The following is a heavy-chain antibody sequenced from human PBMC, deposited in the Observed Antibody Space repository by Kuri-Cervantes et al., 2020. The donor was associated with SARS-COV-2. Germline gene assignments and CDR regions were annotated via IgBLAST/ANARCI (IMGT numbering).Heavy chain of an antibody. CDR1: GFIFSSYS. V-gene: IGHV3-53*01. J-gene: IGHJ4*02. CDR3: ARLRTNYDILTGYPLPDYFDY. CDR2: IYSGGST. Sequence: GESLKISCAASGFIFSSYSMSWVRQAPGKGLEWVSVIYSGGSTYYADSVKGRFTISRDNSKNTLYLQMNSLRAEDTAVYYCARLRTNYDILTGYPLPDYFDYWGQGTLVTVSS. D-gene: IGHD3-9*01.